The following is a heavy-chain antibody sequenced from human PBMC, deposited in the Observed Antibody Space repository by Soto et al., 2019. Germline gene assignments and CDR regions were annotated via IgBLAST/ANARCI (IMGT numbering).Heavy chain of an antibody. CDR2: ISGYNGNT. J-gene: IGHJ6*02. V-gene: IGHV1-18*01. Sequence: QVQLVQSRGEVKKPGASVKVSCKTSGYSCTTYGISWVRQAPGQGLEWMGWISGYNGNTNYAQKLQGRVTMTTDTSTSTAYMELRSLRSDDTAVYYCAREGPAPYYYYGMDVWGQGSTVTVSS. CDR3: AREGPAPYYYYGMDV. CDR1: GYSCTTYG.